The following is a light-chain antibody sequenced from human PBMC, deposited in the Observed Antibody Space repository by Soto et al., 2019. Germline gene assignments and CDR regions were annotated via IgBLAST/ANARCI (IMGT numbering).Light chain of an antibody. CDR2: GAS. V-gene: IGKV3-20*01. CDR3: QQYGSSPWT. CDR1: QSVSSSY. Sequence: EIELTQSPGTLSLSPGERATLSCRASQSVSSSYLAWYQQKPGQAPRLLIYGASSRDTGIPDRFSGSGSGTDFTLTISRLEPEDFAVYYCQQYGSSPWTFGQGTKVDIK. J-gene: IGKJ1*01.